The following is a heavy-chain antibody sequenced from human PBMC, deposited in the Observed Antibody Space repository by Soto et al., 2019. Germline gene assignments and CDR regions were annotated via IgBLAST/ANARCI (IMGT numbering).Heavy chain of an antibody. J-gene: IGHJ4*02. CDR2: LSYSGST. D-gene: IGHD3-22*01. CDR3: ARFVKYYFDSDVYHYYFDY. V-gene: IGHV4-31*03. CDR1: GGSINRGSFY. Sequence: PLQESGPQLLKPSQTLSLTCSISGGSINRGSFYWSSIRQHPRKGLEWIGSLSYSGSTHSNPSLTRRLSISMATSKTVFSLQLTSVTVGASAVYYWARFVKYYFDSDVYHYYFDYWGQGALVTVSS.